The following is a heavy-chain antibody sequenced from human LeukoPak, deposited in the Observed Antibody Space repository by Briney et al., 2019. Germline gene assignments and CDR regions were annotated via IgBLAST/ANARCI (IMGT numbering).Heavy chain of an antibody. D-gene: IGHD3-22*01. Sequence: GASVKVSCKASRGTFSSYGISWVRQAPGQGLEWMGGVIAIFGRAKYGQKFQGRATITTDESTSTAYMELSSRTSEDTGVYYCAKGELGDSSGFSFFDYWGQGTLVTVSS. V-gene: IGHV1-69*05. CDR3: AKGELGDSSGFSFFDY. CDR1: RGTFSSYG. J-gene: IGHJ4*02. CDR2: VIAIFGRA.